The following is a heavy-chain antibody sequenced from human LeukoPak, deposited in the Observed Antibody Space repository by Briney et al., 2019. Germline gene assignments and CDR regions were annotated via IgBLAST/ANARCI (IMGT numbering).Heavy chain of an antibody. D-gene: IGHD6-13*01. CDR1: GGSISSYY. CDR2: IYYSGST. J-gene: IGHJ6*02. CDR3: ARVRIAAAGSTAGYYGMDV. Sequence: SSETLSLTCTVSGGSISSYYWSRIRQPPGKGLEWIGYIYYSGSTNYNPSLKSRVTISVDTSKNQFSLKLSSVTAADTAVYYCARVRIAAAGSTAGYYGMDVWGQGTTVTVSS. V-gene: IGHV4-59*01.